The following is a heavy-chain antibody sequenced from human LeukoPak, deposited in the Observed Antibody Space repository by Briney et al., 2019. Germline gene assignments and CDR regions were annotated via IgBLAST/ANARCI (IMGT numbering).Heavy chain of an antibody. CDR2: ISAYNGNT. CDR3: ARDEETEDTVVVPAASDY. J-gene: IGHJ4*02. V-gene: IGHV1-18*04. D-gene: IGHD2-2*01. Sequence: ASVKVSCKASGCTFTSYGISWVRLAPGQGLEWMGWISAYNGNTNYAQKLQGRVTMTTDTSTSTAYMELRSLRSDDTAVYYCARDEETEDTVVVPAASDYWGQGTLVTVSS. CDR1: GCTFTSYG.